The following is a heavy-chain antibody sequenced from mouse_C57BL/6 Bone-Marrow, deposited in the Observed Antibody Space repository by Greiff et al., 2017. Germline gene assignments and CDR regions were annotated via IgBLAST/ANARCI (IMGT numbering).Heavy chain of an antibody. CDR2: ISSGGSYT. D-gene: IGHD1-1*01. CDR1: GFTFSSYG. Sequence: EVKLMESGGDLVKPGGSLKLSCAASGFTFSSYGMSWVRQTPDKRLEWVATISSGGSYTYYPDSVKGRFTISRDNAKNTLYLQMSSLKSEDTAMYYCASPSSPYWYFDVWGTGTTVTVSS. CDR3: ASPSSPYWYFDV. V-gene: IGHV5-6*01. J-gene: IGHJ1*03.